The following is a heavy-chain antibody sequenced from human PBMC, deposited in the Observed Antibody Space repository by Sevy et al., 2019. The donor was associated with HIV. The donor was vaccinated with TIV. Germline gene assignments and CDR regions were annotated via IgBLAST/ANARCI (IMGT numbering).Heavy chain of an antibody. D-gene: IGHD6-19*01. Sequence: GGSLRLSCAASGFNFSNYVLHWVRQAPGKGLEWVTFISSYGNEADYVDSVKGRFTISRDDSKNTLHLQMNSLRPEDTAVYYCARSILAVAGSYGMDVWGQGTTVPSP. V-gene: IGHV3-30*03. CDR2: ISSYGNEA. CDR3: ARSILAVAGSYGMDV. J-gene: IGHJ6*02. CDR1: GFNFSNYV.